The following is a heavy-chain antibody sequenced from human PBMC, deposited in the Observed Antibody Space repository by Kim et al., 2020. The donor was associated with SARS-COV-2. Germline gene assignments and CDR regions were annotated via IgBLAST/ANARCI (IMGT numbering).Heavy chain of an antibody. D-gene: IGHD3-9*01. J-gene: IGHJ6*02. CDR1: GGTFSSYA. V-gene: IGHV1-69*13. Sequence: SVKVSCKASGGTFSSYAISWVRQAPGQGLEWMGGIIPIFGTANYAQKFQGRVTITADESTSTAYMELSSLRSEDTAVYYCARGADILTGYAPHPFYYYYYGMDVWGQGTTVTVSS. CDR3: ARGADILTGYAPHPFYYYYYGMDV. CDR2: IIPIFGTA.